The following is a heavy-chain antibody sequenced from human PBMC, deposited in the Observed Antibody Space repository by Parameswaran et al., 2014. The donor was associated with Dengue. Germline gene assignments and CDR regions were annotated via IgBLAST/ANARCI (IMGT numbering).Heavy chain of an antibody. CDR2: INPSGGST. CDR3: ARDYRGSTDPTDY. J-gene: IGHJ4*02. V-gene: IGHV1-46*01. Sequence: WVRQAPGQGLEWMGIINPSGGSTSYAQKFQGRVTMTRDTSTSTVYMELSSLRSEDTAVYYCARDYRGSTDPTDYWGQGTLVTVSS. D-gene: IGHD3-10*01.